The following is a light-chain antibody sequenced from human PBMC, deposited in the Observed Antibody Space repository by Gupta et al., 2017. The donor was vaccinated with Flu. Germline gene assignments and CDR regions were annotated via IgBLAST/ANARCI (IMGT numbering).Light chain of an antibody. CDR1: QSISSY. CDR2: AAS. Sequence: DIQKTQSPSSLSASVGDRVTITCRASQSISSYLNWYQQKPGKAPKLLIYAASSLQSGVPSRFSGSGSGTDFTLTISSMQPEDFATYYCQQSYSTPITFGGGTKVEIK. J-gene: IGKJ4*01. CDR3: QQSYSTPIT. V-gene: IGKV1-39*01.